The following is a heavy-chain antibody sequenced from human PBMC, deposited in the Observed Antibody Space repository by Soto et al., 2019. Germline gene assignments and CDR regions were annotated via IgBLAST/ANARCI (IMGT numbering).Heavy chain of an antibody. V-gene: IGHV4-4*02. D-gene: IGHD6-6*01. CDR2: IYHSGST. Sequence: QVQLQESGPGLVKPSGTLSLTCAVSGGSISSSNWWSWARQPPGKGLEWIGEIYHSGSTNYTPSTKSRVTISVAKSKNQFARKLSWVSAADTAVYEGASPSGGQSLAGGMDVWGEGTTVIVSS. J-gene: IGHJ6*04. CDR3: ASPSGGQSLAGGMDV. CDR1: GGSISSSNW.